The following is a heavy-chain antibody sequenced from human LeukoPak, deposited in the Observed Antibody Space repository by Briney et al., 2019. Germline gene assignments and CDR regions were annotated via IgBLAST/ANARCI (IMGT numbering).Heavy chain of an antibody. D-gene: IGHD1-26*01. J-gene: IGHJ3*02. Sequence: SETLSLTCAVYVGSFSGYYWNWIRQTPGKGLEWIGEINHSGNTYYNPSLKSRVTISVDTSKNQFSLRLSSVTAADTAVYFCARGEKWDLHAFDIWSQGTTVTVSS. V-gene: IGHV4-34*01. CDR2: INHSGNT. CDR3: ARGEKWDLHAFDI. CDR1: VGSFSGYY.